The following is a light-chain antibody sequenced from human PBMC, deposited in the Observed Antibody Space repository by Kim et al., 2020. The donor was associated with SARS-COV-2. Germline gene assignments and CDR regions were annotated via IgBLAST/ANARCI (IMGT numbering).Light chain of an antibody. J-gene: IGKJ1*01. CDR2: KIS. V-gene: IGKV2-30*02. CDR3: MQGTHWPWT. CDR1: QSLVHSDGNTY. Sequence: DVVMTQSPLSLPVTLGQPASISCRSSQSLVHSDGNTYLSWFQQRPGQSPRRLIYKISNRDSGVPDRFSGSGAGTDFTLKIRRVEAEDVGVYYCMQGTHWPWTFGQGTKMDIK.